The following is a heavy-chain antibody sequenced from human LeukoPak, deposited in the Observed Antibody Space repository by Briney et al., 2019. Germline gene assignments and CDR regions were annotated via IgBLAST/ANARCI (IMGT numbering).Heavy chain of an antibody. Sequence: PSETLSLTCAVYGGSFSCYYWSWIRQPPGKGLEWIGEINHSGSTNYNPSLKSRVTISVDTSKNQFSLKLSSVTAADTAVYYCASRPSLVVPAADDAFDIWGQGTMVTVSS. J-gene: IGHJ3*02. D-gene: IGHD2-2*01. V-gene: IGHV4-34*01. CDR3: ASRPSLVVPAADDAFDI. CDR1: GGSFSCYY. CDR2: INHSGST.